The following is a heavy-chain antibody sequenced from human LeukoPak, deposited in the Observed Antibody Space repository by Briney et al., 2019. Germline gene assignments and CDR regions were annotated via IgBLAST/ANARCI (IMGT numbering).Heavy chain of an antibody. D-gene: IGHD6-6*01. CDR3: ARVLLTARLRQFDY. V-gene: IGHV1-2*02. CDR2: INPNSGGT. CDR1: GYTFTGYY. Sequence: ASVKVSCKASGYTFTGYYMHWVRQAPGQGLEWMGWINPNSGGTNYAQKFQGRVTMTRDTSISTAYMELSRLRSDVTAVYYCARVLLTARLRQFDYWGQGTLVTVSS. J-gene: IGHJ4*02.